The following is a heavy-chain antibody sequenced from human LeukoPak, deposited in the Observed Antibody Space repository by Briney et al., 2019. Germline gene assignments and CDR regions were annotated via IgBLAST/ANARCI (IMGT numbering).Heavy chain of an antibody. Sequence: GGSLRLSCAASGFTFDDYAMHLVRQAPGKGLEWVSLISGDGGSTYYADSVKGRFTISRDNSKNSLYLQMNSLRTEDTALYYCAKDTPLAAAGHYYYYMDVWGKGTTVTVSS. CDR1: GFTFDDYA. J-gene: IGHJ6*03. CDR2: ISGDGGST. V-gene: IGHV3-43*02. CDR3: AKDTPLAAAGHYYYYMDV. D-gene: IGHD6-13*01.